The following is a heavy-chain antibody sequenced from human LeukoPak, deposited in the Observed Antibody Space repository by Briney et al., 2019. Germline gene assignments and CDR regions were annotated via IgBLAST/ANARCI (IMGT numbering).Heavy chain of an antibody. Sequence: GGSLRLSCAASGFNFSGSVMHWVRQASGEGLEWVGRIRTKTNNYATAYAASLKGTFTISRDDSKNTAYLQMTSLKTEDTAVYYCSSRSREDDNYFDSWGQGTLVTVSS. CDR1: GFNFSGSV. V-gene: IGHV3-73*01. CDR2: IRTKTNNYAT. D-gene: IGHD1-26*01. CDR3: SSRSREDDNYFDS. J-gene: IGHJ4*02.